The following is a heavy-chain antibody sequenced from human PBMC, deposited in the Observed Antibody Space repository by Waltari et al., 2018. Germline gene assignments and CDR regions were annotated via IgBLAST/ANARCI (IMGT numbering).Heavy chain of an antibody. Sequence: QVQLVQSGAEVKNPGASVKVSCQASGYNFNGHYIHWVRQAPGQGLEWLGWINSNPGGTKYAQKFQGRVTMTRAASITTVYMELSSLRSDDTAVYYCARDGSGSYWYYMDVWGKGTTVTISS. CDR2: INSNPGGT. D-gene: IGHD3-10*01. CDR3: ARDGSGSYWYYMDV. V-gene: IGHV1-2*02. CDR1: GYNFNGHY. J-gene: IGHJ6*03.